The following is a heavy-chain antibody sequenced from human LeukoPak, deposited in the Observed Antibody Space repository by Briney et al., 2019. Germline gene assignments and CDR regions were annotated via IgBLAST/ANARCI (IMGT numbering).Heavy chain of an antibody. J-gene: IGHJ3*02. CDR3: ARHRPYSGSYFGSSAFDI. CDR2: IRQDGSEK. Sequence: GGSLRLSCAASGFTFSSYWMSWVRQAPGKGREGVANIRQDGSEKYYVDSVKGRLPISRDNAKNSLYLQMNSLSAEDTAVYYCARHRPYSGSYFGSSAFDIWGQGTMVTVSS. D-gene: IGHD1-26*01. CDR1: GFTFSSYW. V-gene: IGHV3-7*01.